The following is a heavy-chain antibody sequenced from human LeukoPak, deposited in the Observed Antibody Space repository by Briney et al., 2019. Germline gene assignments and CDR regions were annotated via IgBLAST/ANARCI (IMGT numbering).Heavy chain of an antibody. CDR2: ISGSGGST. CDR3: AKDRRYCSGGSCRNEYFQH. D-gene: IGHD2-15*01. Sequence: GGSLRLSCAASGFTFSSYAMSWVRQAPGKGLEWVSAISGSGGSTYYADSVKGRFTISRDNSKNTLYLQMNSLRAEDTAVYYCAKDRRYCSGGSCRNEYFQHWGRGTLVTVSS. V-gene: IGHV3-23*01. CDR1: GFTFSSYA. J-gene: IGHJ1*01.